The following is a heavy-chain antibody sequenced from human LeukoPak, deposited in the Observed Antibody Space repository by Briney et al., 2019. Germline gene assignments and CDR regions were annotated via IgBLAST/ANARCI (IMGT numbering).Heavy chain of an antibody. CDR2: ISGSGGST. CDR3: AKGPNCGGDCYTVGYYYYGMDV. CDR1: GFTFSSYA. D-gene: IGHD2-21*02. J-gene: IGHJ6*02. V-gene: IGHV3-23*01. Sequence: PGGSLRLSCAASGFTFSSYAMSWVRQAPGKGLEWVSAISGSGGSTYYADSVKGRFTLSRDNSKNTLYLQMNSLRAEDTAVYYCAKGPNCGGDCYTVGYYYYGMDVWGQGTTVTVSS.